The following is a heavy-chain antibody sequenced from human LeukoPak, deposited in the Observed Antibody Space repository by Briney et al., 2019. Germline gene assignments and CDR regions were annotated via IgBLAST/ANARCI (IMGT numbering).Heavy chain of an antibody. J-gene: IGHJ4*02. CDR2: IYYSGTT. Sequence: SETLSLTCTVSGGSISNSNYYWVWIRRPPGKGLEWIGSIYYSGTTFYSPSHKSRVTISVDTSRNQFSLNLSSVTAADTAVYYCARDNGRDMATVWGQGTLVTVSS. CDR1: GGSISNSNYY. D-gene: IGHD5-24*01. CDR3: ARDNGRDMATV. V-gene: IGHV4-39*07.